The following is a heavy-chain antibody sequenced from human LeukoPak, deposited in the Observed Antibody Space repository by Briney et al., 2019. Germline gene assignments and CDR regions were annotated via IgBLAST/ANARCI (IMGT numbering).Heavy chain of an antibody. Sequence: GGSLRHSRAAPGFTSIKYWMQWVRQGPGGGGGWVSRISSAGKGACYADSVKGRFTISRDNAKNTLFLQMNSVRAEDTAVYFGAKCRAGSSGFYFDYWGQGTLVTVSS. CDR1: GFTSIKYW. V-gene: IGHV3-74*01. D-gene: IGHD3-22*01. CDR3: AKCRAGSSGFYFDY. J-gene: IGHJ4*02. CDR2: ISSAGKGA.